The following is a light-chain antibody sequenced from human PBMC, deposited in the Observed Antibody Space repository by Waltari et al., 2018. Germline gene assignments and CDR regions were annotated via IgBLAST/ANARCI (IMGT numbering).Light chain of an antibody. CDR1: ESIRTY. V-gene: IGKV1-39*01. J-gene: IGKJ1*01. Sequence: DIQMTQSQSSLSASVGDRVTITCRTSESIRTYLNWYQHTAGRAPKLLIYATSSLQSGVPSRFSGSGSETDFTLTITSLQPEDFATYYCQQSYNMWAFGQGTKVEIK. CDR2: ATS. CDR3: QQSYNMWA.